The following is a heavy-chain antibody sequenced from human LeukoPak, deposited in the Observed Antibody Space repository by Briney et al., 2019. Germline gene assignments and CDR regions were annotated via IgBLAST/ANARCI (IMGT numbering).Heavy chain of an antibody. CDR1: RFTFSSYV. V-gene: IGHV3-33*01. J-gene: IGHJ3*02. D-gene: IGHD3-16*02. Sequence: GRCLRLSCAASRFTFSSYVMHWGAEAPGTRLGGGAGIWYDGIIKYYADSVKSRFTTSRDNSKNTLYRQMNSLRAEDTAVYYCARDPFMITFGGVIGNDAFDIWGQGTMVTVSS. CDR2: IWYDGIIK. CDR3: ARDPFMITFGGVIGNDAFDI.